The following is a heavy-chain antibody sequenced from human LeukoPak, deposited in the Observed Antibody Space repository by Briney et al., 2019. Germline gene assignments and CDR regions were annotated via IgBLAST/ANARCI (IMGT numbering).Heavy chain of an antibody. CDR1: GYSFISYW. Sequence: GESLKISCKGSGYSFISYWIGWVRQMPGKGLEFMGIIYPGDSETKYSPSFQGQVTISADKSISAAYLQWSSLGASDTAMYYCARHIVGAYDAFDIWGQGTMVTVSS. V-gene: IGHV5-51*01. D-gene: IGHD1-26*01. CDR2: IYPGDSET. J-gene: IGHJ3*02. CDR3: ARHIVGAYDAFDI.